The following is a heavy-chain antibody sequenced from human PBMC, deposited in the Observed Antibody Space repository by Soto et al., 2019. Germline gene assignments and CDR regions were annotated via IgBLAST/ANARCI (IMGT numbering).Heavy chain of an antibody. D-gene: IGHD2-15*01. V-gene: IGHV4-39*01. Sequence: SETLSLTCTVSGISVITSDYYWVWVRQPPGKGLDLIGNIYYSGSTFYNPSLRSRVTLSVDTSKNQFSLRLNSVTAADTAVYFCAGFVVPASRNSDFDYWGQGTLVTVSS. CDR3: AGFVVPASRNSDFDY. CDR1: GISVITSDYY. CDR2: IYYSGST. J-gene: IGHJ4*02.